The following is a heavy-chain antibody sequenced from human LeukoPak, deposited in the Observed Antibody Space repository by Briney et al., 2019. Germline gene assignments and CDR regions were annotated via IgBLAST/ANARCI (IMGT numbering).Heavy chain of an antibody. CDR2: ISYDGSNK. V-gene: IGHV3-30*04. Sequence: GGSLRLSCAASGFTFSSYAMHWVRQAPGKGLEWVAVISYDGSNKYYADSVKGRFTISRDNSKNTLYLQMNSLRAEDTAVYYCARDFSRYVIDYWGQGTLVTVSS. D-gene: IGHD3-9*01. J-gene: IGHJ4*02. CDR1: GFTFSSYA. CDR3: ARDFSRYVIDY.